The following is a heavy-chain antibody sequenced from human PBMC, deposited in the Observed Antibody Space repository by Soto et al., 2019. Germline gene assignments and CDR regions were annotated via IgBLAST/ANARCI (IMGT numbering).Heavy chain of an antibody. J-gene: IGHJ4*02. V-gene: IGHV3-21*01. Sequence: EVQLVESGGGLVKPGGSLRLSCAASGFTFSSYRMNWVRQAPGKGLEWVSSISSSSSYIYYADSVKGRFTISRDNAKNSLYLQMNSLRAEDTAAYYCATSTPYCSSTSCLDYWGQGTLVTVSS. D-gene: IGHD2-2*01. CDR2: ISSSSSYI. CDR3: ATSTPYCSSTSCLDY. CDR1: GFTFSSYR.